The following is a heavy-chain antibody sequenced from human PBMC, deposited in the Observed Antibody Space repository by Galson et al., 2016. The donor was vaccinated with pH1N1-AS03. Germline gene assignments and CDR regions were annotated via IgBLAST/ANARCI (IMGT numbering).Heavy chain of an antibody. D-gene: IGHD2-8*01. Sequence: PALVKPTQTLTLTCTFSGFSLSTGGVHVAWIRQPPGKALEWLALIFWDGETRYRPSLRSRLTITKDTSKNQVVLTMTNIDPVDTATYYCARSTHVNEGLDFWGQGTLVTVSS. J-gene: IGHJ4*02. CDR2: IFWDGET. CDR3: ARSTHVNEGLDF. V-gene: IGHV2-5*02. CDR1: GFSLSTGGVH.